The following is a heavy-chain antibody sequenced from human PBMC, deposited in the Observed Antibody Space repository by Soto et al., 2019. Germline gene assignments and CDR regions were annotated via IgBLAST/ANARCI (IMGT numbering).Heavy chain of an antibody. D-gene: IGHD4-17*01. J-gene: IGHJ5*02. V-gene: IGHV1-8*01. CDR2: MNPKNGNT. CDR1: GYTFTSYD. Sequence: QVQLVQSGAEVKKPGASVKVSCKASGYTFTSYDINWVRQATGQGLEWMGWMNPKNGNTGYAQKFQGRVTMTRDTSIRTVNMELSSLRFEDTAVYYCARGRADGDFGNWIDPWGQGTQVTVSS. CDR3: ARGRADGDFGNWIDP.